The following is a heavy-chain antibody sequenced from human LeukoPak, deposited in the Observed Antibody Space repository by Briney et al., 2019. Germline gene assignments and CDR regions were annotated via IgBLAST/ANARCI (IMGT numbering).Heavy chain of an antibody. CDR3: ARRDCDSIKCRGSNWFDP. Sequence: GGSLRLSCAASGFTFSSYAMHWVRQAPGKGLEYVSAISSNGGSTYYANSVKGRFTISRDNSKNTLYLQMGSLRAEDMAVYYCARRDCDSIKCRGSNWFDPWGQGTLVSVSS. J-gene: IGHJ5*02. D-gene: IGHD3-22*01. V-gene: IGHV3-64*01. CDR2: ISSNGGST. CDR1: GFTFSSYA.